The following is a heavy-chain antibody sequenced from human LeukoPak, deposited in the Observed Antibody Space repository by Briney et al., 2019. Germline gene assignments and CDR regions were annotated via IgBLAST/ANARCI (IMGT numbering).Heavy chain of an antibody. CDR3: ARFTTGPYFDWFRQDV. V-gene: IGHV1-69*06. D-gene: IGHD3-9*01. J-gene: IGHJ6*04. CDR1: GGTFSSYA. Sequence: SVKVSCKASGGTFSSYAISWVRQAPGQGLEWMGGIISIFGTANYAQKFQGRVTITADKSTSTAYMELSSLRSEDTAVYYCARFTTGPYFDWFRQDVWGKGTTVTVSS. CDR2: IISIFGTA.